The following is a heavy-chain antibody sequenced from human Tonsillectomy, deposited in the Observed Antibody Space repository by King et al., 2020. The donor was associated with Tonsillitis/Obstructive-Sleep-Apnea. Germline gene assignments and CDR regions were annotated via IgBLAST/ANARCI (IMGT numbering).Heavy chain of an antibody. CDR3: ASDHGGYYSVFFDY. CDR1: GFPFTNYG. D-gene: IGHD2-21*02. Sequence: VQLVESGGGVVQPGRSLRLSCVASGFPFTNYGMHWVRQAPGRGLEWVAVIWYDGTNKHYADSVKGRFTISRDNSKNTLYLQMNSLRVEDTAVYYCASDHGGYYSVFFDYWGQGILVTVSS. CDR2: IWYDGTNK. V-gene: IGHV3-33*01. J-gene: IGHJ4*02.